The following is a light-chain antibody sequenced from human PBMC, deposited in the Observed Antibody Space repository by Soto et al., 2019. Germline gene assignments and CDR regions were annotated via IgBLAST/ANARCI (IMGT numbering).Light chain of an antibody. J-gene: IGKJ1*01. CDR2: GAS. Sequence: EIVLTQSPGTLSLSPGERATLSCRASQSVSINLAWYQQKPGLAPRLLIYGASSRATGIPDRFSGSGSGTDFTLTISRLEPEDFAVYYCQQYGSSPGTFGQGTKVDIK. V-gene: IGKV3-20*01. CDR1: QSVSIN. CDR3: QQYGSSPGT.